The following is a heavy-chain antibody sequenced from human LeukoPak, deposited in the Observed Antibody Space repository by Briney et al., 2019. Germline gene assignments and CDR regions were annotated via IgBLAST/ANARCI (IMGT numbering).Heavy chain of an antibody. CDR3: ARQIFIAVAGWWSDP. Sequence: PSETLSLTCTVSGGSISSYYWSWVRQPPGKGLEWIGDIYYSGSTNYNPSLKSRVTISVDTSKNQFSLKLSSVTAADTAVYYCARQIFIAVAGWWSDPWGQGTLVTVSS. V-gene: IGHV4-59*08. D-gene: IGHD6-19*01. J-gene: IGHJ5*02. CDR2: IYYSGST. CDR1: GGSISSYY.